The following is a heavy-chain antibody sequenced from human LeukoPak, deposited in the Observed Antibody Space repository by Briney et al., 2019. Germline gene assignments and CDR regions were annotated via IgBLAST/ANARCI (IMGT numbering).Heavy chain of an antibody. CDR3: ARGPGGYYGSGSYIE. D-gene: IGHD3-10*01. CDR1: GYTFTGYY. J-gene: IGHJ4*02. CDR2: INPNSGGT. Sequence: ASVKVSCKASGYTFTGYYMHWVRQAPGQGLEWMGWINPNSGGTNYAQKFQGRVTMTRDTSISTAYMELSGLRSDDTAVYYCARGPGGYYGSGSYIEWGQGTLVTVSS. V-gene: IGHV1-2*02.